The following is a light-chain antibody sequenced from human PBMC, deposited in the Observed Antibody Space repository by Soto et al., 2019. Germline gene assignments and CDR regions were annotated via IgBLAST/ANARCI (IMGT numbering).Light chain of an antibody. V-gene: IGLV2-14*01. J-gene: IGLJ1*01. CDR3: SSYTSSTAYV. CDR2: GVS. Sequence: QSALTQPASVSGSPGQSITISCSGTSSDVGGYNYVSWYQQHPGKAPKLMIYGVSNRPSGVSDRFSGAKSGNAASLTISWLQADDEADYYCSSYTSSTAYVFGTGTKVTVL. CDR1: SSDVGGYNY.